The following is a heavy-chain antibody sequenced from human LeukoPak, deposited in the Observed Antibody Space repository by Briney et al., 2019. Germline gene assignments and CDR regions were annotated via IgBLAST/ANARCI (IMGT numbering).Heavy chain of an antibody. Sequence: GGSLRLSCAASGFTFSSYAMSWVRQAPGKGLEWVSAISGSGGSTYYPDSVKGRFTISRDNSKNTLYLQMNSLRAEDTAVYYCAKATYSSSSLFDYWGQGTLVTVSS. CDR2: ISGSGGST. CDR1: GFTFSSYA. V-gene: IGHV3-23*01. J-gene: IGHJ4*02. CDR3: AKATYSSSSLFDY. D-gene: IGHD6-6*01.